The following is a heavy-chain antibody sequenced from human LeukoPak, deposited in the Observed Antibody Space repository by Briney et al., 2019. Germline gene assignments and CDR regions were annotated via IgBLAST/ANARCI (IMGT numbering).Heavy chain of an antibody. D-gene: IGHD5-24*01. Sequence: GGSLRLSCAASGFTFSNYNMNWVRQAPGKGLEWVSSISRSSSYIYYADSVKGRFTISRDNAKNSLYLQMNSLRAEDTAVYFCARYVSDGYNAPFDSWGQGTLVTASS. J-gene: IGHJ4*02. CDR3: ARYVSDGYNAPFDS. V-gene: IGHV3-21*01. CDR2: ISRSSSYI. CDR1: GFTFSNYN.